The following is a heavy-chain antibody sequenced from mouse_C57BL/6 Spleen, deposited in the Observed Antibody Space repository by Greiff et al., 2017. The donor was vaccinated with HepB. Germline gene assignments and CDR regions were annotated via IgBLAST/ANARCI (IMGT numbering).Heavy chain of an antibody. Sequence: QVQLQQSGAELARPGASVKLSCKASGYTFTSYGISWVKQRTGQGLEWIGEIYPRSGNTYYNEKFKGKATLTADKSSSTAYMELRSLTSEDSAVYFCARWDYDYDDYAMDYWRQGTSVTVSS. CDR3: ARWDYDYDDYAMDY. CDR2: IYPRSGNT. CDR1: GYTFTSYG. J-gene: IGHJ4*01. D-gene: IGHD2-4*01. V-gene: IGHV1-81*01.